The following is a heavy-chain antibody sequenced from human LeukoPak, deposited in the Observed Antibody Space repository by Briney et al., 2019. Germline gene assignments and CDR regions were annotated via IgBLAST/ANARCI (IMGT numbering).Heavy chain of an antibody. Sequence: SETLSLTCTVSGGSISSYYWSWIRQPPGKGLEWIGYIYYSGSTNYNPSLKSRVTISVDTSKNQFSLKLSSVTAADTAVYYCARALGSRGKKYFDYWGQGTLVTVPS. CDR1: GGSISSYY. CDR3: ARALGSRGKKYFDY. V-gene: IGHV4-59*12. D-gene: IGHD3-10*01. J-gene: IGHJ4*02. CDR2: IYYSGST.